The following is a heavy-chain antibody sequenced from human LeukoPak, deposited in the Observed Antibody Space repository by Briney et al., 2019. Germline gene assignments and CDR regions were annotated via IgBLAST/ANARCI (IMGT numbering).Heavy chain of an antibody. V-gene: IGHV3-11*06. J-gene: IGHJ4*02. Sequence: GGSLRLSCVASGFIFSDYYMSWIRQAPGKGLEWISYISASSGCTKYADSVKGRFTISRDNAKNSLYLQMNSLRDGDTAVYYCARDYLGWFGELSTFDYWGQGTQVAVSS. CDR2: ISASSGCT. CDR3: ARDYLGWFGELSTFDY. D-gene: IGHD3-10*01. CDR1: GFIFSDYY.